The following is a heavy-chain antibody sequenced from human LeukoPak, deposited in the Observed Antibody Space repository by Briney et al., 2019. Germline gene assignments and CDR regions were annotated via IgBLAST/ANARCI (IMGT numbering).Heavy chain of an antibody. Sequence: GRSLRLSCAASGFTFSSYGMHWVRQAPGKGLEWVAVISYDGSNKYYADSVKGRFTISRDNSKNTVYLQMNSLRAEDTAVYYCAKSVGSTGSYFDYWGQGTLVTVSS. D-gene: IGHD1-26*01. V-gene: IGHV3-30*18. CDR3: AKSVGSTGSYFDY. CDR2: ISYDGSNK. CDR1: GFTFSSYG. J-gene: IGHJ4*02.